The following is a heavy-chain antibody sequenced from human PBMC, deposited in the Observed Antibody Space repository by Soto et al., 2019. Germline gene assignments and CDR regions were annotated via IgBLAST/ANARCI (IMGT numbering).Heavy chain of an antibody. V-gene: IGHV3-23*01. J-gene: IGHJ6*02. CDR1: GLTFRSSA. D-gene: IGHD5-12*01. Sequence: GSLSLSCAPPGLTFRSSALIWVRQAPGKGLEWVSGIGGSGGAKYYADSVKGRFTISRGNSRNTLYLQMNSLRAEDTAVYYCAKSWIPGGTDAMDVWGQGT. CDR2: IGGSGGAK. CDR3: AKSWIPGGTDAMDV.